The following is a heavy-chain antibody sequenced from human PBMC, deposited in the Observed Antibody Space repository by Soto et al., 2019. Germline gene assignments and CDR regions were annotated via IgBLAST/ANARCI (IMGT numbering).Heavy chain of an antibody. J-gene: IGHJ2*01. V-gene: IGHV3-21*01. CDR1: GFTFSSYS. D-gene: IGHD4-17*01. Sequence: EVQLVESGGGLVKPGGSLRLSCAASGFTFSSYSMNWVRQAPGKGLEWVSSISSSSSYIYYADSVKGRFTISRDTAKSSLYLQMNSLRAEDTAVYYCARALDYGDYSYRYFDLWGRGTLVAVSS. CDR3: ARALDYGDYSYRYFDL. CDR2: ISSSSSYI.